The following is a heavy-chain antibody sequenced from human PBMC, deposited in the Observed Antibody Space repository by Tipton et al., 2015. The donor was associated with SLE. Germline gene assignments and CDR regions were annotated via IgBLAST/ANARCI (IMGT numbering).Heavy chain of an antibody. CDR1: GYSITSDNY. Sequence: TLSLTCVVSGYSITSDNYWGWIRQPPGKGLEWIGSIYHSGSIYYNPSFESRVTLSIDTSKNQFSLKLSSVTAADTAVYYCAMGGSGWYSARYWGQGTLVTVSS. J-gene: IGHJ4*02. V-gene: IGHV4-38-2*01. CDR2: IYHSGSI. CDR3: AMGGSGWYSARY. D-gene: IGHD6-19*01.